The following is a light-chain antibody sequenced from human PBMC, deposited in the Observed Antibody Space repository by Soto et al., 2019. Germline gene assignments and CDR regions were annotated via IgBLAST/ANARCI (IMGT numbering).Light chain of an antibody. CDR2: GAS. CDR1: QNINNY. J-gene: IGKJ5*01. Sequence: DIQVTQSTSSLSASVGDRVTITCRASQNINNYLNWYQQKPGKAPKLLIYGASNLQGGVPSRFSGGGSGTDFTLTISSLQPEDFTTYYCQQSYSTPSITFGQGTRLAIK. CDR3: QQSYSTPSIT. V-gene: IGKV1-39*01.